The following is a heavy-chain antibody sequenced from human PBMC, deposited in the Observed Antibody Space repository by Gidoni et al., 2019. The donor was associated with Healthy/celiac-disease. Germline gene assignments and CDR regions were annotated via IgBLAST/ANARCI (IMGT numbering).Heavy chain of an antibody. V-gene: IGHV3-53*01. CDR3: ARAPRVGGYYHYGMDV. Sequence: EVQLVESGGGLIQPGGSLRLSCAASGLSVGNNYMTWVRQAPGKGLEWVSLIFAGGATYYADSVKGRFIISRDDSKNTLYLQMNSLRGEDTAVYFCARAPRVGGYYHYGMDVWGQGTTVTVSS. D-gene: IGHD2-15*01. CDR1: GLSVGNNY. CDR2: IFAGGAT. J-gene: IGHJ6*02.